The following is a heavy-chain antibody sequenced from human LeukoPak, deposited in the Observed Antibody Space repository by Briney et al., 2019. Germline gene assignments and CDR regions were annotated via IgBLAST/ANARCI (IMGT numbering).Heavy chain of an antibody. J-gene: IGHJ4*02. CDR3: AKETYDILTGYSHYFDY. CDR2: MNGDGSST. CDR1: GFTFSSSW. V-gene: IGHV3-74*01. Sequence: GGSLRLSCAASGFTFSSSWLHWVRQAPGEGLVWVSRMNGDGSSTDYADSVKGRFTISRDNAKNTLYLQMNSLRAEDTAVYYCAKETYDILTGYSHYFDYWGQGTLVTVSS. D-gene: IGHD3-9*01.